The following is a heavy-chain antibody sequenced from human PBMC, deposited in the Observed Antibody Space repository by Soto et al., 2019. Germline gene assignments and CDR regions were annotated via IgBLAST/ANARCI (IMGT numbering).Heavy chain of an antibody. CDR2: ISYDGSNK. J-gene: IGHJ4*02. D-gene: IGHD5-12*01. Sequence: QVQLVESGGGVVQPGRSLRLSCAASGFTFCSYGMHWVRQAPGKGLEWVAVISYDGSNKYYADSVKGRFTISRDNSKNMLYLQMNSLRAEDTAVYYCAKSGGYDYFDYWGQGSLVSVSS. CDR3: AKSGGYDYFDY. V-gene: IGHV3-30*18. CDR1: GFTFCSYG.